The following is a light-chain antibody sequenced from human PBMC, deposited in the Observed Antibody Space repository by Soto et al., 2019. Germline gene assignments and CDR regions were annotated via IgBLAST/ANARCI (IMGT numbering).Light chain of an antibody. Sequence: QSVLTQPASVSGSPGQSITISCTGTSSNVGGYNYVSWYQQHPGKAPKLMIYDVSNRPSGVSNRFSGSKSGNTASLTISWLQAEDEADYYCSSYTSSSISYVFGTGTKVTVL. CDR3: SSYTSSSISYV. CDR1: SSNVGGYNY. J-gene: IGLJ1*01. V-gene: IGLV2-14*01. CDR2: DVS.